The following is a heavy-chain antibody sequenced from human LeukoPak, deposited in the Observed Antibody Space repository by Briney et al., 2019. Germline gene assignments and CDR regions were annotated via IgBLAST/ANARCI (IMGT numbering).Heavy chain of an antibody. D-gene: IGHD3-10*01. V-gene: IGHV3-48*03. CDR2: ISSSGSTI. Sequence: GGSLRLSCAASGFTFSSYEMNWVRQAPGKGLEWVSYISSSGSTIYYADSVKGRFTISRDNAKNSLYLQMNSLRAEDTAVYYCARDVPELDILWFGELSGAFDIWGQGTMVTVSS. CDR3: ARDVPELDILWFGELSGAFDI. J-gene: IGHJ3*02. CDR1: GFTFSSYE.